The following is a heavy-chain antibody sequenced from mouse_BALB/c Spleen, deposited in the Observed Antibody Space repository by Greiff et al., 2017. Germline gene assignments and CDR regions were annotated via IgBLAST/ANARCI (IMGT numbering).Heavy chain of an antibody. CDR3: ESGERISDTDYFDY. CDR2: IYPGDGDT. V-gene: IGHV1-80*01. J-gene: IGHJ2*01. CDR1: GYAFSSYW. Sequence: VQLQQSGAELVRPGSSVKISCKASGYAFSSYWMHWVKQRPGQGLEWIGQIYPGDGDTNYNGKFKGKATLTADTSSSTAYMQLSSLTSEDSAVYDCESGERISDTDYFDYWGQGTTVTVSS. D-gene: IGHD1-1*01.